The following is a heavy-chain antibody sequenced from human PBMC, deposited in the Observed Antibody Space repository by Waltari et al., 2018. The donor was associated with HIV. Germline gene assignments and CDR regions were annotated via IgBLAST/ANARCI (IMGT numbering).Heavy chain of an antibody. CDR2: SIPIFGTA. CDR3: AGGWGGDLGAESSSWY. Sequence: QVQLVQSGAEVKKPGSSVKVSCKASGGTFSSYAISWVRQAPGQGLEWMGGSIPIFGTANDAQKFQGRVTITAEKSTSTDYMELSSLRSEDTAVYYCAGGWGGDLGAESSSWYWGQGTMVTVSS. J-gene: IGHJ3*01. V-gene: IGHV1-69*06. D-gene: IGHD6-13*01. CDR1: GGTFSSYA.